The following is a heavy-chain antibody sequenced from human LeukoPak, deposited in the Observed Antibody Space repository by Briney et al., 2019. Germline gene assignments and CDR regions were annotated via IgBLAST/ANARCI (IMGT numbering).Heavy chain of an antibody. Sequence: PGGSLRLSCAASGFTFSSYEMNWVRQAPGKGLEWVSYISSSGSTIYYADSVKGRFTISRDNAKNSLYLQMNSLRAEDTAVYYCARDLLRHYYGSGSYGYWGQGTLVTVSS. CDR3: ARDLLRHYYGSGSYGY. D-gene: IGHD3-10*01. J-gene: IGHJ4*02. CDR2: ISSSGSTI. CDR1: GFTFSSYE. V-gene: IGHV3-48*03.